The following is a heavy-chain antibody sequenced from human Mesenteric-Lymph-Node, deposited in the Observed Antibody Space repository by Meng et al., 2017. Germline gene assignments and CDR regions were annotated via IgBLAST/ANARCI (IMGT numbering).Heavy chain of an antibody. CDR1: RDSVPSTICA. V-gene: IGHV6-1*01. CDR2: TYYRSKWYN. CDR3: ARHNGGTYRFDC. J-gene: IGHJ4*02. Sequence: HVYLQQSGPGPVKPSRTLSHTCGHPRDSVPSTICAWAWLRQSPSRGLEWLRRTYYRSKWYNDYAMFVKSRITISQDTSKNQLSLQLNSVTPEDTAVYYCARHNGGTYRFDCWGQGTLVTVSS. D-gene: IGHD1-26*01.